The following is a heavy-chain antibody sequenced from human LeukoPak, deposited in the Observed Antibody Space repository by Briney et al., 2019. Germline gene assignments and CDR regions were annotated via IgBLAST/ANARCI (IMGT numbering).Heavy chain of an antibody. D-gene: IGHD1-7*01. V-gene: IGHV4-61*02. CDR3: GREGPQETGTYYAHDTFEI. CDR2: VHYSGSS. CDR1: GGSISSGSYY. J-gene: IGHJ3*02. Sequence: ASETLSLTCTVSGGSISSGSYYWSWIRQPAGKGLEWIGSVHYSGSSSYFPSLKSRVSIYLDTSKNQVSLKLSSVTAADTAVYYCGREGPQETGTYYAHDTFEIWGQGTTVTVSS.